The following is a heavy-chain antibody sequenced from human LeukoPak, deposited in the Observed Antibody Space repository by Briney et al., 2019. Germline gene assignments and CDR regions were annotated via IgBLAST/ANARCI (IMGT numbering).Heavy chain of an antibody. CDR1: GFTFDDYA. J-gene: IGHJ4*02. D-gene: IGHD3-22*01. Sequence: GGSLRLSCAASGFTFDDYAMHWVRQAPGKGLEWVSLISWDGGSTYYADSVKGRFTISRDNSKNSLYLQMNSLRAEDTALYYCAKDGEVTKILYYYDSSGIDSWGQGTLVTVSS. CDR2: ISWDGGST. CDR3: AKDGEVTKILYYYDSSGIDS. V-gene: IGHV3-43D*03.